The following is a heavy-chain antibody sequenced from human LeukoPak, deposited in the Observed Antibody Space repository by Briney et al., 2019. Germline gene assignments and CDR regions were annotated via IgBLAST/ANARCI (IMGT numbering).Heavy chain of an antibody. V-gene: IGHV3-23*01. D-gene: IGHD6-13*01. CDR3: AKEYSSSWYANSRDFDY. CDR1: GFTFSSYA. Sequence: QPGGSLRLSCAASGFTFSSYAMSWVRQAPGKGLEWVSAISGSGGSTYYADSVKGRFTISRDNSKNTLYLQMNSLRAEDTAVYYCAKEYSSSWYANSRDFDYWGQGTLVTVSS. CDR2: ISGSGGST. J-gene: IGHJ4*02.